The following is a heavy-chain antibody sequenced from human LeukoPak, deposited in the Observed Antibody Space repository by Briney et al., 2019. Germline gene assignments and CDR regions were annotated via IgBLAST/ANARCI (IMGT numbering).Heavy chain of an antibody. V-gene: IGHV3-23*01. Sequence: PGGSLRLSCAASGFTFSSYAMSWVRQAPGKGLEWVSAISGSGGSTYYANSLKGRFTISRDNSKNTLYLQMNSLRAEDTAVYYCANGPSSYAEGAFDIWGQGTMITVSS. CDR3: ANGPSSYAEGAFDI. J-gene: IGHJ3*02. D-gene: IGHD6-19*01. CDR2: ISGSGGST. CDR1: GFTFSSYA.